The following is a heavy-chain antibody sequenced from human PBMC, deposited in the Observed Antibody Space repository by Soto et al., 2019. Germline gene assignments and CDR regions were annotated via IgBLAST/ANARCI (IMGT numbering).Heavy chain of an antibody. Sequence: EVQLVESGGGFVQHGGSLRLSCAASGFSFSSYWMHWVRQAPGKGLVWVARLNMDGSSIAYADSVKGRFTISRDNAKNMVYLQMSSLRADDSDVYYCTRGTEYSFGSWGQGT. D-gene: IGHD2-2*01. CDR2: LNMDGSSI. V-gene: IGHV3-74*01. CDR1: GFSFSSYW. J-gene: IGHJ3*02. CDR3: TRGTEYSFGS.